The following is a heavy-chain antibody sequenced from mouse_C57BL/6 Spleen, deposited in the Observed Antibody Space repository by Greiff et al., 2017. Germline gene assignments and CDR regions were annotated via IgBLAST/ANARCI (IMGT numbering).Heavy chain of an antibody. D-gene: IGHD1-1*01. CDR1: GYTFTSYG. Sequence: VQLQQSGAELARPGASVKLSCKASGYTFTSYGISWVKQRTGQGLEWIGRIDPEDGETKYAPKFQGKATITADTSSNTAYLQLSSLTSEDTAVYYCARTYYGSSSYAMDYWGQGTSVTVSS. CDR2: IDPEDGET. V-gene: IGHV14-2*01. J-gene: IGHJ4*01. CDR3: ARTYYGSSSYAMDY.